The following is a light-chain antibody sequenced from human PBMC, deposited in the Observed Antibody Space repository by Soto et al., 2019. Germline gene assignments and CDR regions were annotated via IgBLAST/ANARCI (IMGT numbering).Light chain of an antibody. CDR1: SSNIGNNY. J-gene: IGLJ2*01. CDR2: DNN. CDR3: GTWDSSLSVVV. Sequence: QSVLTQPPSVSAAPGQKVTISCSGSSSNIGNNYVSWYQQLPGTAPKLLIYDNNKRPSGIPDRFSGSKSGTLATLGITGLQAGDEADYYCGTWDSSLSVVVFGGGTKVTVL. V-gene: IGLV1-51*01.